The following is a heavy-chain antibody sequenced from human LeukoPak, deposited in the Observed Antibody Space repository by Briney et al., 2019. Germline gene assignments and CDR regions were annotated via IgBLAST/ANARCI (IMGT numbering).Heavy chain of an antibody. Sequence: GGSLRLSCAASGFTFNSYALHWVRQAPGKGLEWVSYISSSGSTIYYADSVKGRFTISRDNAKNSLYLQMNSLRAEDTAVYYCARDLNIRDGDYVGPSYYMDVWGKGTTVTISS. CDR2: ISSSGSTI. V-gene: IGHV3-48*04. CDR3: ARDLNIRDGDYVGPSYYMDV. J-gene: IGHJ6*03. CDR1: GFTFNSYA. D-gene: IGHD4-17*01.